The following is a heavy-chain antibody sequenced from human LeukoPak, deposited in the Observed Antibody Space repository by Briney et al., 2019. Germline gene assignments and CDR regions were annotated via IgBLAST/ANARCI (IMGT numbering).Heavy chain of an antibody. Sequence: SETLSLTCTVSGGSISSSSYYWGWIRQPPGKGLEWIGSIYYSGSAYYNPSLKSRVTISVDTSKNQFSLKLSSVTAADTAVYYCARRDSRVNDYWGQGTLVTVSS. CDR3: ARRDSRVNDY. CDR1: GGSISSSSYY. J-gene: IGHJ4*02. D-gene: IGHD3-22*01. V-gene: IGHV4-39*01. CDR2: IYYSGSA.